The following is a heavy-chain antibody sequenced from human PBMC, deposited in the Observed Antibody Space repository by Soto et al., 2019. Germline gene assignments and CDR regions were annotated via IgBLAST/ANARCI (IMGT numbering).Heavy chain of an antibody. V-gene: IGHV3-23*01. CDR1: GLTLTNYA. Sequence: GGSPRLSCGASGLTLTNYAINWVRQAPGRGLEWVSGISASGGRTYYADSVKGRFTSSRDNSKNTVFLQMNSLRAEDTAVYYCAGDSYGGAFDIWGQGTMVTVSS. CDR3: AGDSYGGAFDI. CDR2: ISASGGRT. J-gene: IGHJ3*02. D-gene: IGHD3-16*01.